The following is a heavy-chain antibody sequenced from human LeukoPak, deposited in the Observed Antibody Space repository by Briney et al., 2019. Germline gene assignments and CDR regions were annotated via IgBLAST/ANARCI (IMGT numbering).Heavy chain of an antibody. J-gene: IGHJ4*02. CDR1: GGSISSSSYY. D-gene: IGHD5-12*01. Sequence: SETLSLTCTVSGGSISSSSYYWGWIRQPPGKGLEWIGSIYYSESTYYNPSLKSRVTISVDTSKNQFSLKLSSVTAADTAVYYCARETNTGTYRGYDFWGRGTLVTVSS. CDR3: ARETNTGTYRGYDF. CDR2: IYYSEST. V-gene: IGHV4-39*07.